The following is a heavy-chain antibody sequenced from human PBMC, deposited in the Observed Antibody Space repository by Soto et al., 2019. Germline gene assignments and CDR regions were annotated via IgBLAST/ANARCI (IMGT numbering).Heavy chain of an antibody. CDR3: ARAWYYGSGSYLHYYYGMDV. Sequence: SLKVSCKASGGTFSSYAISWVRQAPGQGLEWMGGIIPIFGTANYAQKFQGRVTITADESTSTAYMELSSLRSEDTAVYYCARAWYYGSGSYLHYYYGMDVWGQVTTVTVSS. CDR1: GGTFSSYA. CDR2: IIPIFGTA. J-gene: IGHJ6*02. V-gene: IGHV1-69*13. D-gene: IGHD3-10*01.